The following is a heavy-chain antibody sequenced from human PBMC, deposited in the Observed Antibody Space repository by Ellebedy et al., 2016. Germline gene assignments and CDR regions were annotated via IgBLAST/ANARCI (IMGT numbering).Heavy chain of an antibody. J-gene: IGHJ4*02. V-gene: IGHV3-74*01. Sequence: GGSLRLSXSASGFTFSSHWMHWVRQVPGKGLVWVSRINNDGSSTSYADSVKGRFTISRDNSKNTLYLQMNSLRAEDTAVYYWARAVPAAMGSYYFDYWGQGTLVTVSS. CDR3: ARAVPAAMGSYYFDY. D-gene: IGHD2-2*01. CDR1: GFTFSSHW. CDR2: INNDGSST.